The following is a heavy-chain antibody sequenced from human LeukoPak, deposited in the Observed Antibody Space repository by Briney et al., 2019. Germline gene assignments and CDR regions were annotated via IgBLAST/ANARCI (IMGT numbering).Heavy chain of an antibody. J-gene: IGHJ5*02. D-gene: IGHD7-27*01. Sequence: SETLSLTCTVSGGSISSGSYYWSWIWQPAGKGLEWIGRIYTSGSTNYNPSLKSRVTISVDTSKNQFSLKLSSVTAADTAVYYCARERTRDPGAHNWFDPWGQGTLVTVSS. CDR1: GGSISSGSYY. V-gene: IGHV4-61*02. CDR2: IYTSGST. CDR3: ARERTRDPGAHNWFDP.